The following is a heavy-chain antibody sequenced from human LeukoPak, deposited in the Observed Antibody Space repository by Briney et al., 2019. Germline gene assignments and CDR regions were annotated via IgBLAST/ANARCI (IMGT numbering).Heavy chain of an antibody. D-gene: IGHD3-22*01. V-gene: IGHV4-39*07. CDR2: IYYSGST. Sequence: SSETLSLTCTVSGGSISSSSYYWGWIRQPPGKGLGWIGSIYYSGSTYYNPSLKSRVTISVDTSKNQYSLKLSSVTAADTAVYYCARVSMIVVVNWFDPWGQGTLVTVSS. CDR1: GGSISSSSYY. CDR3: ARVSMIVVVNWFDP. J-gene: IGHJ5*02.